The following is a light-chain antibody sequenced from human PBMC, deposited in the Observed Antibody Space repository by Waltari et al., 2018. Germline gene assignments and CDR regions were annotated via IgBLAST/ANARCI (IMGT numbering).Light chain of an antibody. Sequence: QSALTQPASVSGSPGQSITIFCTGTSSDVGSYNLVSCYQQYPGKAPKLMIYEGSKRPSGVSNRFSGSKSGNTASLTISGLQAEDEADYYCCSYAGSTSWVFGGGTKLTVL. CDR2: EGS. CDR3: CSYAGSTSWV. V-gene: IGLV2-23*01. CDR1: SSDVGSYNL. J-gene: IGLJ3*02.